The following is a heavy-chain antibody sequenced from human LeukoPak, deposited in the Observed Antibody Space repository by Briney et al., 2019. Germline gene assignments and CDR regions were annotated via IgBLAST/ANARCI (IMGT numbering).Heavy chain of an antibody. J-gene: IGHJ4*02. CDR1: GSTFTRYV. V-gene: IGHV1-8*01. Sequence: GASVKLSCKPSGSTFTRYVVNWVRQATGHGLKWMGWMNPNSGNTGYAQKFQGRVTMTRNTSISTAYMELSSLRSEDTAVYYCARGRRLTGYYDFDYWGQGTLVTVSS. CDR2: MNPNSGNT. D-gene: IGHD3-9*01. CDR3: ARGRRLTGYYDFDY.